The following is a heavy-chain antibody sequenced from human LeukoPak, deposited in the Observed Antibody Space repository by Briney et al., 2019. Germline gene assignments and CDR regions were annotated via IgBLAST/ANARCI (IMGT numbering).Heavy chain of an antibody. CDR3: ARRQNAAGRHDPYYYYMDV. Sequence: GASVKVSCKASGYTFTSYGISWVRQAPGQGLEWMGWISAYNGNTNYAQKLQGRVTMTTDTSTSTAYMELRSLRSDDTAVYYCARRQNAAGRHDPYYYYMDVWGKGTTVTISS. CDR2: ISAYNGNT. J-gene: IGHJ6*03. V-gene: IGHV1-18*01. CDR1: GYTFTSYG. D-gene: IGHD6-19*01.